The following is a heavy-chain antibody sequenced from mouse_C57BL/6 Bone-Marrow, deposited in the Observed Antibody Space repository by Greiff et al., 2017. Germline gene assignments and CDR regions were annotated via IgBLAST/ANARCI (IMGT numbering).Heavy chain of an antibody. CDR3: ARRETAQAGAWFAY. Sequence: QVQLQQPGAELVKPGASVKLSCKASGYTFTSYWMQLVKQRPGPGLEWIGEIDPSDSYTNYNQKFTGQATLTVDTSSSTAYMQLSSLTSEDSAVYYCARRETAQAGAWFAYWGQGTLVTVSA. D-gene: IGHD3-2*02. J-gene: IGHJ3*01. CDR2: IDPSDSYT. V-gene: IGHV1-50*01. CDR1: GYTFTSYW.